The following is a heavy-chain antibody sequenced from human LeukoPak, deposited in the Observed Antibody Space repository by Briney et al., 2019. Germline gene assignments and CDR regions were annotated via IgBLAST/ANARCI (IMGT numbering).Heavy chain of an antibody. CDR1: GFTFTSYE. D-gene: IGHD3-22*01. V-gene: IGHV3-48*03. CDR2: ITSGNTI. CDR3: ARDGGIVVVGFDY. Sequence: PGGSLRLSCAASGFTFTSYEMNWVRQAPGKGLEWVSYITSGNTIYYADSVKGRFTISRDNTKNSLYLQMNSLRAEDTAVYYCARDGGIVVVGFDYWGQGTLVTVSS. J-gene: IGHJ4*02.